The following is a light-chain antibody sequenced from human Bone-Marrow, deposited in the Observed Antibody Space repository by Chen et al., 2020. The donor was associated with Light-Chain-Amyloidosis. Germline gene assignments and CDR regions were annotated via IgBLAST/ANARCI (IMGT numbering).Light chain of an antibody. CDR1: NIGSTS. CDR2: DDS. V-gene: IGLV3-21*02. CDR3: QVWDRSSDRPV. Sequence: SYVLTQPSSVSVAPGQTATIACGGNNIGSTSVHWYQQTPGQAPLLVFYDDSDRPSGIPERLACSNSGHTATLTISRVEAGDEADYYCQVWDRSSDRPVFGGGTKLTVL. J-gene: IGLJ3*02.